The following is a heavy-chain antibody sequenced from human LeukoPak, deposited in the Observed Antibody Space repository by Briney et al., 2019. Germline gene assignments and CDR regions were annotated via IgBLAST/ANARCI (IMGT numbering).Heavy chain of an antibody. CDR1: GGTFSSYA. D-gene: IGHD6-19*01. Sequence: SVKVSCKASGGTFSSYAISWVRQAPGQGLEWMGRIIPIFGIANYAQKFQGRVTITADKSTSTAYMELSSLRSEDTAVYYCAAGDSGWPHWDALDIWGQGTMVTVSS. J-gene: IGHJ3*02. CDR3: AAGDSGWPHWDALDI. V-gene: IGHV1-69*04. CDR2: IIPIFGIA.